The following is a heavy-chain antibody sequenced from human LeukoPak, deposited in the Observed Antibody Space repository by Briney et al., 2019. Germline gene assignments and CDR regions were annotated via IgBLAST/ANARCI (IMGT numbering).Heavy chain of an antibody. Sequence: SETLSLTCTVSGGSISSSSYYWGWIRQPPGKGLEWIGRIYYSGSTYYNPSLKSRVTISVDTSKNQFSLKLSSVTAADTAVYYCARGSSHLDYWYYYMDVWGKGTTVTVSS. V-gene: IGHV4-39*07. J-gene: IGHJ6*03. CDR3: ARGSSHLDYWYYYMDV. CDR2: IYYSGST. D-gene: IGHD2-15*01. CDR1: GGSISSSSYY.